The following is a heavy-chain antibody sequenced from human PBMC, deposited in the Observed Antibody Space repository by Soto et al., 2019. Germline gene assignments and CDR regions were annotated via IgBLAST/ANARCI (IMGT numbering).Heavy chain of an antibody. CDR2: IYYSGST. J-gene: IGHJ4*02. Sequence: PSETQSLTCNVSGGYIISGVYYWSWIRQHPGKGLEWIGYIYYSGSTYYNPSLKSRVTISVDTSKNQFSLKLSSVTAADTAVYYCARTPDYWGQGTLVTVSS. CDR3: ARTPDY. CDR1: GGYIISGVYY. V-gene: IGHV4-31*03.